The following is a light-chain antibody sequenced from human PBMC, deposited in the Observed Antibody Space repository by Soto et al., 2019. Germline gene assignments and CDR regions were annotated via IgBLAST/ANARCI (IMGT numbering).Light chain of an antibody. CDR2: DAS. CDR1: PSVSSY. CDR3: QQRSSWPPIT. V-gene: IGKV3-11*01. J-gene: IGKJ5*01. Sequence: EIVWTPSPATLSLSPGESATLSCMASPSVSSYLAWYQQKPGQAPRLLLYDASNRATGIPARFSGSRSGTDFTLTTSSLEPQDFAVYYCQQRSSWPPITFGQGTRLDIK.